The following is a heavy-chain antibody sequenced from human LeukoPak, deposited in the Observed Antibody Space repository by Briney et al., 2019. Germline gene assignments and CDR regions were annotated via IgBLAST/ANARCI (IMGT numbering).Heavy chain of an antibody. D-gene: IGHD2-15*01. CDR2: ISAYNGNT. J-gene: IGHJ6*02. CDR3: ARGIGCSSSSCYSGTVDYGMDV. Sequence: ASVKVSCKASGYTFTSYGISWVRQAPGQGLEWMGWISAYNGNTNSAQKLQGRVTMTTDTSTSTTYMELRSLRSDDTAVYYCARGIGCSSSSCYSGTVDYGMDVWGQGATVTVSS. CDR1: GYTFTSYG. V-gene: IGHV1-18*01.